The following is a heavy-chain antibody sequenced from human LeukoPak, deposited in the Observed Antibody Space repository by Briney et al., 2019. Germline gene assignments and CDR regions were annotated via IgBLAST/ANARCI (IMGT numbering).Heavy chain of an antibody. J-gene: IGHJ4*02. Sequence: SETLSLTCAVYGGSFSGYYWSWIRPPPGKGLEWIGEINHSGSTNYNPSLKSRVTISVDTSKNQFSLKLSSVTAADTAVYYCARRTGANCSGGSCYFDYWGQGTLVTVSS. CDR1: GGSFSGYY. CDR3: ARRTGANCSGGSCYFDY. V-gene: IGHV4-34*01. CDR2: INHSGST. D-gene: IGHD2-15*01.